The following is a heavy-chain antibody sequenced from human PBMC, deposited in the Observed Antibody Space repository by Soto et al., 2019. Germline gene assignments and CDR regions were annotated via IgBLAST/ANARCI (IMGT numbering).Heavy chain of an antibody. J-gene: IGHJ5*02. V-gene: IGHV1-69*13. CDR2: IIPIFGTA. Sequence: GASVKVSCKASGGTFSSYAISWVRQAPGQGLEWMGGIIPIFGTANYAQKFQGRVTITADESTSTAYMELSSLRSEDTAVYYCARDIGFSHVDYGDLYNWFDPWGQG. CDR3: ARDIGFSHVDYGDLYNWFDP. CDR1: GGTFSSYA. D-gene: IGHD4-17*01.